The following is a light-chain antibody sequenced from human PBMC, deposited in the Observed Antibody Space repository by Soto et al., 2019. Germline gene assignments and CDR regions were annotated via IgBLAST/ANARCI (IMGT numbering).Light chain of an antibody. CDR2: RAS. CDR3: QQSITYPWT. V-gene: IGKV1-5*03. Sequence: DIQMTQSPSTLSASAGDRVTITCRASQNIDMDLAWYQQKPGQAPSLLIYRASSLQSGVPSRFSGSGSGTEFTLTISSLQPDDFATYYCQQSITYPWTFGQGTKVDIK. CDR1: QNIDMD. J-gene: IGKJ1*01.